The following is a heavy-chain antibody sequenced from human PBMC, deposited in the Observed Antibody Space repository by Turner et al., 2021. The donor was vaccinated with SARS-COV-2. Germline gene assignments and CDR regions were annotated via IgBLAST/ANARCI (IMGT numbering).Heavy chain of an antibody. CDR2: IYYSGST. Sequence: QLQLQESGPGLVKPSETLSLTVTVSGGSISSSSYYWGWIRQPPGKGLEWIGSIYYSGSTYYNPSLKSRVTISVDTSKNQFSLKLNSVTAADTAVYYCASPGGNSGWFFAYDIWGQGTMVTVSS. D-gene: IGHD6-19*01. J-gene: IGHJ3*02. CDR1: GGSISSSSYY. V-gene: IGHV4-39*01. CDR3: ASPGGNSGWFFAYDI.